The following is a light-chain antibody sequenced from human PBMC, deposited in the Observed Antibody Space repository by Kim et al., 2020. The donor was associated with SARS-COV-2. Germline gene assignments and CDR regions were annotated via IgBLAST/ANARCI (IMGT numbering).Light chain of an antibody. CDR2: DAS. CDR3: QQRSNGPIT. CDR1: QSVSRY. Sequence: SPGESATLYCRARQSVSRYLAWFQQKPGQAPRLFMYDASIRAIGIPARFSGSGSGTEFTLTVSSLEPEDFVGYYCQQRSNGPITFGQGTRLEIK. J-gene: IGKJ5*01. V-gene: IGKV3-11*01.